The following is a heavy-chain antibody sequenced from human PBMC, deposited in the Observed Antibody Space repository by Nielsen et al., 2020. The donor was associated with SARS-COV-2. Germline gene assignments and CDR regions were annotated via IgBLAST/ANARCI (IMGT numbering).Heavy chain of an antibody. CDR1: GFTFDDYT. CDR3: AKDMGFGVTSTTFDY. Sequence: GGSLRLSCAASGFTFDDYTMHWVRQAPGKGLEWVSSINWNSGGIGYADSVKGRFTISRDNAKNSLYLQMNSLRAEDTALYYCAKDMGFGVTSTTFDYWGQGTLVTVSS. CDR2: INWNSGGI. D-gene: IGHD3-3*01. J-gene: IGHJ4*02. V-gene: IGHV3-9*01.